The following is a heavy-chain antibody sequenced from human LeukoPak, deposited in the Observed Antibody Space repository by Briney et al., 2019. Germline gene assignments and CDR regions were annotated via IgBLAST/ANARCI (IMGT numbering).Heavy chain of an antibody. CDR3: AKRGVVIRVILVGFHKEAYYFDS. Sequence: GGSLRLSCAVSGITLGNYGMSWVRQAPGKGLEWVAGISGSGGGTNYADSVKGRFTISRDNPKNTLYLQMNSLRAEDTAVYLCAKRGVVIRVILVGFHKEAYYFDSWGQGALVTVSS. D-gene: IGHD3-22*01. V-gene: IGHV3-23*01. J-gene: IGHJ4*02. CDR2: ISGSGGGT. CDR1: GITLGNYG.